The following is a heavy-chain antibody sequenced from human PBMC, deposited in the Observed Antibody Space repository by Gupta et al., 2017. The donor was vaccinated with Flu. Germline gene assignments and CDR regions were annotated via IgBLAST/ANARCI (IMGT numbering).Heavy chain of an antibody. CDR3: ARDDWNAGFQYYYGLDV. CDR1: GFSFSRYW. J-gene: IGHJ6*02. V-gene: IGHV3-74*01. Sequence: DVQLVESGGGLVQPGGSLRLSCAASGFSFSRYWMHWVRHVPGKGLVSVSRTSSDGRTTRYEASVKGRFTVSRDNAKNTLFLQMDSLRAEDTAVYYCARDDWNAGFQYYYGLDVWGQGTTVTVSS. CDR2: TSSDGRTT. D-gene: IGHD1-1*01.